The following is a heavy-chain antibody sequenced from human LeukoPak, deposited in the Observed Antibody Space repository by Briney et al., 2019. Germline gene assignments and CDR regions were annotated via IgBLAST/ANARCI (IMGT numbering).Heavy chain of an antibody. CDR3: ARGGLRYRAGLDY. CDR2: IHHTGST. D-gene: IGHD4-17*01. CDR1: GGSISGSNW. V-gene: IGHV4-4*02. J-gene: IGHJ4*02. Sequence: SGTLSLTCAASGGSISGSNWWSWVRQPPGKGLEWIGEIHHTGSTNYNPSLTSRVTISVDKSKNQFSLNLSSVTAADTAVYYCARGGLRYRAGLDYWGQGTLITVSS.